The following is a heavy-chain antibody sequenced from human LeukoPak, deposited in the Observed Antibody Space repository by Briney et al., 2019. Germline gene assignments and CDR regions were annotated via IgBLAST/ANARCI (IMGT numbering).Heavy chain of an antibody. CDR3: ARVIYYYDSSGYYYYFDY. D-gene: IGHD3-22*01. V-gene: IGHV4-61*01. CDR2: IYYSGST. CDR1: GGSVSSGSYY. J-gene: IGHJ4*02. Sequence: SETLSLTCTVSGGSVSSGSYYWSWIRQPPGKGLEWIGYIYYSGSTNYNPSLKSRVTISVDTSKNQFSLKLSSVTAADTAVYCCARVIYYYDSSGYYYYFDYWGRGTLVTVSS.